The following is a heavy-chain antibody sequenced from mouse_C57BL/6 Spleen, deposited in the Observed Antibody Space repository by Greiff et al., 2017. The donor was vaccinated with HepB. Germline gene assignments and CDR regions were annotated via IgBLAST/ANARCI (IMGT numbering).Heavy chain of an antibody. J-gene: IGHJ2*01. CDR3: ARKNYRSHFDY. CDR2: IDPSDSYT. CDR1: GYTFTSYW. V-gene: IGHV1-50*01. Sequence: QVQLKQPGAELVKPGASVKLSCKASGYTFTSYWMQWVKQRPGQGLEWIGEIDPSDSYTNYNQKFKGKATLTVDTSSSTAYMQLSSLTSEDSAVYYCARKNYRSHFDYWGQGTTLTVSS. D-gene: IGHD2-12*01.